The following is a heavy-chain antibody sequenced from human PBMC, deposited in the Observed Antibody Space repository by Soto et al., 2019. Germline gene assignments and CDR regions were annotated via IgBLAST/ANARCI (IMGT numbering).Heavy chain of an antibody. CDR3: ASRSAVGAKVYYFDY. J-gene: IGHJ4*02. V-gene: IGHV1-69*13. CDR2: IIPIFGTA. CDR1: GGTFSSYA. Sequence: GASVKVSCKASGGTFSSYAISWVRQAPGQGLEWMGGIIPIFGTANYAQKFQGRVTITADESTSTAYMELSSLRSEDTAVYYCASRSAVGAKVYYFDYWGQGTLVTVS. D-gene: IGHD1-26*01.